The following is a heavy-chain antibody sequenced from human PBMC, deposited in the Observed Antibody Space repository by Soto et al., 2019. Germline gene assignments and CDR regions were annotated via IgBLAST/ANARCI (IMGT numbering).Heavy chain of an antibody. Sequence: QVQLQESGPGLVKPSETLSLSCTVSGGSVSSYYWSWIRQPPGKGLEWIGYIYYSGSTSYNPSLKSRVTISLDMSKNQVSLKLSSVTAADTAVDFCARLVAYCPDVSCNDFWGQGTLVTVSS. CDR1: GGSVSSYY. J-gene: IGHJ4*02. CDR2: IYYSGST. CDR3: ARLVAYCPDVSCNDF. D-gene: IGHD2-21*01. V-gene: IGHV4-59*08.